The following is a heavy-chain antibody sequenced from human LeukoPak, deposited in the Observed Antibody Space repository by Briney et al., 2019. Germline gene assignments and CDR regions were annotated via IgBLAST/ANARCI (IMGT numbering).Heavy chain of an antibody. Sequence: TGGSLRLXCAASGFTFSSYAMSWVRQAPGKGLEWVSAISGSGGSTYYADSVKGRFTISRDDSKNTLYLQMNSLRAEDTAVYYCAKDGFEYYYGSGSQGYFDYWGQGTLVTVSS. CDR3: AKDGFEYYYGSGSQGYFDY. CDR2: ISGSGGST. V-gene: IGHV3-23*01. J-gene: IGHJ4*02. D-gene: IGHD3-10*01. CDR1: GFTFSSYA.